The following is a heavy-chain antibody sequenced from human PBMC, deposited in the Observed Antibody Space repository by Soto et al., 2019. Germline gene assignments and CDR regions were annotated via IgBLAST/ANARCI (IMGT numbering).Heavy chain of an antibody. CDR2: ISGSGGTT. Sequence: PGGFLRLSCVASGFTFENYAMSWVRQAPGKGLEWVSAISGSGGTTYYSDSVKGRFTISRDNSKNTVYLQMNDLRVEDAAEYFCAKDSWAIFGVPAGEYYAMDVWGQGTTVTVSS. V-gene: IGHV3-23*01. CDR1: GFTFENYA. D-gene: IGHD3-3*01. J-gene: IGHJ6*02. CDR3: AKDSWAIFGVPAGEYYAMDV.